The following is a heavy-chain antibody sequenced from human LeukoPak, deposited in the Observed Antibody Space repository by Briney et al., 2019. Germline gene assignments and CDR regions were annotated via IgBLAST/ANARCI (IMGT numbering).Heavy chain of an antibody. CDR1: GASISSYY. CDR3: ATNLDYYDSSGFVFDI. CDR2: IYYSGST. D-gene: IGHD3-22*01. J-gene: IGHJ3*02. V-gene: IGHV4-59*01. Sequence: PSETLSLTCSISGASISSYYWSWIRQPPGKGLDWIGYIYYSGSTNYNPSLKSRVTISGDTSKNQFSLKLSSVTAADTAVYYCATNLDYYDSSGFVFDIWGQGTMVTVSS.